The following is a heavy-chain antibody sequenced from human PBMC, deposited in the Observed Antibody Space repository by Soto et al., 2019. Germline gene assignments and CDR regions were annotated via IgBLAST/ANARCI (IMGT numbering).Heavy chain of an antibody. CDR1: GFIFKNYA. CDR3: TKSSGGSSSVGMDY. V-gene: IGHV3-30*04. J-gene: IGHJ4*02. D-gene: IGHD6-6*01. CDR2: ITRYGYNK. Sequence: QVQLVESGGGVVQPGRSLRLSCAVSGFIFKNYALNWVRQAPGKGLEWVASITRYGYNKYYADSVKGRFTISRDNAKNTLSLQMTALRVEDSSVYYCTKSSGGSSSVGMDYWGPGTLVTVSS.